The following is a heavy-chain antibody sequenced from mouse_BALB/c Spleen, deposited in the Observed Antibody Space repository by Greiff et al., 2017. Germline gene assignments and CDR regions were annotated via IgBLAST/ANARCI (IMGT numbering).Heavy chain of an antibody. CDR3: ARGEVRQAAMDY. V-gene: IGHV1S50*01. D-gene: IGHD2-14*01. CDR1: GYTFTSYY. J-gene: IGHJ4*01. CDR2: IYPGNVNT. Sequence: VQLQQSGPELVKPGASVRISCKTSGYTFTSYYIHWVKQRPGQGLEWIGWIYPGNVNTKYNEKFKGKATLTADKSSSTAYMQLSSLTSEDSAVYFCARGEVRQAAMDYWGQGTSVTVSS.